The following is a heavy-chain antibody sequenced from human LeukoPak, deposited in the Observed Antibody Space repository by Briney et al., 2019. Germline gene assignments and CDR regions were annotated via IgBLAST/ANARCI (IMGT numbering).Heavy chain of an antibody. CDR3: ARAYDILTGYYVGYGMDV. CDR1: GDSVSSNSAA. CDR2: TYYRSKWYN. J-gene: IGHJ6*04. D-gene: IGHD3-9*01. V-gene: IGHV6-1*01. Sequence: KPSQTLSLTCAISGDSVSSNSAAWNWIRQSPSRGVEWLGRTYYRSKWYNDYAVSVKRRISINPDTSKNQFSLQLNSVTPEDTAVYYCARAYDILTGYYVGYGMDVWGKGTTVTVSS.